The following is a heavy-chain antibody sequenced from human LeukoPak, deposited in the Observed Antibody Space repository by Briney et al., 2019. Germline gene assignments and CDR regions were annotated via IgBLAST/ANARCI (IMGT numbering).Heavy chain of an antibody. CDR3: AKDRILKQQLVTSFEY. CDR1: GFTFSSYA. D-gene: IGHD6-13*01. CDR2: ISGSGGNT. Sequence: HPGGSLRLSCAASGFTFSSYAMTWVRQAPGKGLEWVSAISGSGGNTYYADSVKGRFTISRDNSKNMLYLQMNTLRAEDTAVYYCAKDRILKQQLVTSFEYWGQGTLVTVSS. V-gene: IGHV3-23*01. J-gene: IGHJ4*02.